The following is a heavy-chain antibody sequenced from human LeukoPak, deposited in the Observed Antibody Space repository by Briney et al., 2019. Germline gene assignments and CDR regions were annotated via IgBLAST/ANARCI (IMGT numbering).Heavy chain of an antibody. Sequence: SETLSLTCTVSGGSISSYYWSWIRRPPGKGLEWIGYIYYSGSTNYNPSLKSRVTISVDTSKNHFSLKLSSVTAADTAVYYCARDPGSGQPYWYFDLWGRGTLVTVSS. V-gene: IGHV4-59*01. CDR1: GGSISSYY. CDR3: ARDPGSGQPYWYFDL. D-gene: IGHD2-8*02. CDR2: IYYSGST. J-gene: IGHJ2*01.